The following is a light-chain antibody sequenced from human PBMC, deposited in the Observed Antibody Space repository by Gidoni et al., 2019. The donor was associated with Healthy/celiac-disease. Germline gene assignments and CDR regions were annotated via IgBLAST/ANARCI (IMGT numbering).Light chain of an antibody. V-gene: IGKV3-11*01. Sequence: ELVLPQSPATLSLSPGERATLSYRASQSVSSYLAWYQQKPGQAPRLLIYDASNRATGIPARFSGSGSGTDFTLTIRSLEPEDFAVYYCQQRSNWPQGLTFGGGTKVEI. CDR2: DAS. J-gene: IGKJ4*01. CDR1: QSVSSY. CDR3: QQRSNWPQGLT.